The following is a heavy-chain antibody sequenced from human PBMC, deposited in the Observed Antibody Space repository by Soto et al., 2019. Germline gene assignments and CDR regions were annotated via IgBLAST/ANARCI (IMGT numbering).Heavy chain of an antibody. CDR1: GGSFSGYY. V-gene: IGHV4-34*01. CDR2: IDHSGGT. J-gene: IGHJ4*02. CDR3: ARGRLGGAAN. Sequence: QVQLQQWGTKLSKPSENLSLTCADYGGSFSGYYWSWIRQPPGKGLEWIGEIDHSGGTNYNPSLKSRVTLSVDTSNSQFSLKLSSVTAADTARYYCARGRLGGAANWGQGTLVIVSS. D-gene: IGHD3-16*01.